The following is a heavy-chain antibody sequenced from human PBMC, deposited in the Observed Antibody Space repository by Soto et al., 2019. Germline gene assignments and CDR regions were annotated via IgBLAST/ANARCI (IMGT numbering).Heavy chain of an antibody. D-gene: IGHD6-19*01. CDR3: ARVRYSSGWLGY. V-gene: IGHV1-2*04. CDR2: INPNSGGT. J-gene: IGHJ4*02. CDR1: GYSFTTYG. Sequence: ASVKVSCKASGYSFTTYGIAWVRQAPGQGLEWMGWINPNSGGTNYAQKFQGWVTMTRDTSISTAYMELSRLRSDDTAVYYCARVRYSSGWLGYWGQGTQVTVS.